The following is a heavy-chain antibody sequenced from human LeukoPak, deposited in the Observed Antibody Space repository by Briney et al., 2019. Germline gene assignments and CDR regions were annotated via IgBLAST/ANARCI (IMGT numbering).Heavy chain of an antibody. CDR3: ARAPSEVGGYYPEYFRH. CDR1: GFTFSTYW. J-gene: IGHJ1*01. D-gene: IGHD3-22*01. V-gene: IGHV3-74*01. Sequence: PGGSLRLSCEASGFTFSTYWMHWVRQAPGKGLVWVSRIKSDGKTNYADSVKGRFTISRDNAKNTVSLQMEGLRAEDTGVYYCARAPSEVGGYYPEYFRHWGQGTLVTVSS. CDR2: IKSDGKT.